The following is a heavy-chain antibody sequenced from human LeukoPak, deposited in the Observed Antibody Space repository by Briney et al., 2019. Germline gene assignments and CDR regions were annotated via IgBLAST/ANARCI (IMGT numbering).Heavy chain of an antibody. J-gene: IGHJ4*02. CDR3: ARHQYSNYVGGVDY. D-gene: IGHD4-11*01. CDR2: IYPGDSDT. Sequence: GESLKISCKGSGYSFTSYWIGWVRQMPGRGLEWMGIIYPGDSDTKYSPSFQGQVTISADKSISTAYLQWSSLKASDTAIYYCARHQYSNYVGGVDYWGQGTLVTVSS. CDR1: GYSFTSYW. V-gene: IGHV5-51*01.